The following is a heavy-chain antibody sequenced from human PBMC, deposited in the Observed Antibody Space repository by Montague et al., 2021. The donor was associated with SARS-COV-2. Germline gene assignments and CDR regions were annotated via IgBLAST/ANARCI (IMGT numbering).Heavy chain of an antibody. CDR2: IKQDGSDK. J-gene: IGHJ5*02. V-gene: IGHV3-7*01. D-gene: IGHD2-15*01. CDR1: GFTFSIYW. CDR3: AREDFNAANCYSDQSWLDP. Sequence: SLRLSCAASGFTFSIYWMSWVRQAPGKGLEWVADIKQDGSDKYYVDSVKGRFTISRDNAKNSLSLQLNNLRAEDPAVYYCAREDFNAANCYSDQSWLDPWGQGTLVTVSS.